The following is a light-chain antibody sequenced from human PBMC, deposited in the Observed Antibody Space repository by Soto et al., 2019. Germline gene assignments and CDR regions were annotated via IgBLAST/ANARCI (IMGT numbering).Light chain of an antibody. Sequence: DIQMTQSPSFLSASVVDIFTITFQASQDIRNSLNWYQQKPGTAPNLLIYDASNLETGVPSRFSGSGSGTDFSFSISSLQPEDIATYYCQQYENLVTFGQGTRLEI. CDR2: DAS. CDR1: QDIRNS. V-gene: IGKV1-33*01. J-gene: IGKJ5*01. CDR3: QQYENLVT.